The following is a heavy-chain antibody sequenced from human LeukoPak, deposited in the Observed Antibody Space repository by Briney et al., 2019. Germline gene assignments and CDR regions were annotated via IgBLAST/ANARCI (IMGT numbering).Heavy chain of an antibody. CDR1: GFTFSSYW. D-gene: IGHD7-27*01. V-gene: IGHV3-7*01. J-gene: IGHJ6*02. Sequence: SGGSLRLSCAASGFTFSSYWMSWVRQAPGKGLEWVANIKQDGSEKYYVDSVKGRFTISRDNAKNSLYPQMNSLRAEDTAVYYCARHPAPGVYYYGMDVWGQGTTVTVSS. CDR2: IKQDGSEK. CDR3: ARHPAPGVYYYGMDV.